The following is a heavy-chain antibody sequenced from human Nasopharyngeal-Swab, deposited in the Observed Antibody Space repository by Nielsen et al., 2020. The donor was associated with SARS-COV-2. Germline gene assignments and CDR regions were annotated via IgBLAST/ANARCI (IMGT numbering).Heavy chain of an antibody. Sequence: GESLKISCVASGFSFSSYWMHWVRQVPGKGLEWVARVNEDGTTITYADSVKGRFTISRDYAKNTLFLRMRSLRDDDTAVYYCTRDLSGPVDLWGLGILVTVSS. D-gene: IGHD1-26*01. CDR3: TRDLSGPVDL. CDR2: VNEDGTTI. V-gene: IGHV3-74*03. J-gene: IGHJ4*01. CDR1: GFSFSSYW.